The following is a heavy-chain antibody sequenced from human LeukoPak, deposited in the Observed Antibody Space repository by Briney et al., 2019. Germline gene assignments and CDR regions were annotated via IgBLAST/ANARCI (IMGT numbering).Heavy chain of an antibody. D-gene: IGHD3-22*01. V-gene: IGHV1-46*02. J-gene: IGHJ4*02. CDR1: GYTFDVYY. Sequence: ASVKVSCKASGYTFDVYYIHWVRQAPGQGLEWMGIINPSGGSTSYAQKFQGRVTMTRDTSTSTVYMELSSLRSEDTAVYYCARDNAPFYYDSSGSYDYWGQGTLVTVSS. CDR2: INPSGGST. CDR3: ARDNAPFYYDSSGSYDY.